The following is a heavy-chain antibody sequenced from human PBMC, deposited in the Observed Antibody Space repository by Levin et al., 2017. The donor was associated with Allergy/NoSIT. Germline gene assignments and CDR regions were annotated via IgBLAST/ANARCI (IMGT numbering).Heavy chain of an antibody. Sequence: LSLPFTFSFVSLLRVRSYWSWIRQPAAKGLEWIGRIYSSGSANYNPSLKSRVTLSVDTSKNQFSLKLSSVTAADTAVYYCARAEVGSEHWGQGTLVTVSS. D-gene: IGHD3-10*01. CDR2: IYSSGSA. CDR3: ARAEVGSEH. J-gene: IGHJ4*02. CDR1: FVSLLRVRSY. V-gene: IGHV4-61*02.